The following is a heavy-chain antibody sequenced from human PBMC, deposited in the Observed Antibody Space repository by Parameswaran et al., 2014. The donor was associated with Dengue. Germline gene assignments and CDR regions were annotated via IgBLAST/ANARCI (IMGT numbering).Heavy chain of an antibody. CDR3: AKLNIRYFDWLDAFDI. Sequence: SNARGCARCPGKGLEWVSAISGSGGSTYYADSVKGRFTISRDNSKNTLYLQMNSLRAEDTAVYYCAKLNIRYFDWLDAFDIWGQGTMVTVSS. CDR2: ISGSGGST. V-gene: IGHV3-23*01. D-gene: IGHD3-9*01. J-gene: IGHJ3*02. CDR1: SNA.